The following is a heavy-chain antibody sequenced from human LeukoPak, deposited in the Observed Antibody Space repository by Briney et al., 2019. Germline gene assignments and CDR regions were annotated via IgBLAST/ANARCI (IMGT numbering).Heavy chain of an antibody. CDR2: IYYSGSI. CDR1: GGSISSTTYY. Sequence: PSETLSLTCTVSGGSISSTTYYWGWIRQTPGKGLEWIGSIYYSGSIYYNPSLKSRVTISVDTSKNQFSLKLSSVTAADTAVYYCARGGEYYYASSGYYYDYWGQGTLVTVSS. D-gene: IGHD3-22*01. J-gene: IGHJ4*02. V-gene: IGHV4-39*07. CDR3: ARGGEYYYASSGYYYDY.